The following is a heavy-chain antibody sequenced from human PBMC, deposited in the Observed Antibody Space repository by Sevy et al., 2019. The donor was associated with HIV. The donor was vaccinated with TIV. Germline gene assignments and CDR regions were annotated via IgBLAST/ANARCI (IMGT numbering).Heavy chain of an antibody. CDR1: GFTFSSYA. Sequence: GGSLRLSCAASGFTFSSYAMHWVRQAPGKGLEWVAVISYDGSNKYYADSAKGRFTISRDNSKNTLYLQMNSLRAEDTAVYYCARDQYYDSSGSPYFYYWGQGTLVTVSS. J-gene: IGHJ4*02. CDR2: ISYDGSNK. CDR3: ARDQYYDSSGSPYFYY. D-gene: IGHD3-22*01. V-gene: IGHV3-30-3*01.